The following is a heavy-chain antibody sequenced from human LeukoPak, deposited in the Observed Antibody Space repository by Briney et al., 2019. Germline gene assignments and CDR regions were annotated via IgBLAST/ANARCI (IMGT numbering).Heavy chain of an antibody. CDR2: IYYIGIT. CDR1: GGSISSYY. CDR3: ATDISSAGTDCFDY. V-gene: IGHV4-59*01. Sequence: SETLSLTCTVSGGSISSYYWSWIRQPPGKGLEWIGYIYYIGITNCSPSLKSRVTISLDTSKNQFSLKLSSVTAANTAIYYCATDISSAGTDCFDYWGQGTLVTVSS. D-gene: IGHD6-13*01. J-gene: IGHJ4*02.